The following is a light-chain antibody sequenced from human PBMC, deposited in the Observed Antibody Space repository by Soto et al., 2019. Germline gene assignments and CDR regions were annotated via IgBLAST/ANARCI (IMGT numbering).Light chain of an antibody. J-gene: IGLJ1*01. Sequence: QSALTQPPSVSAATGQKVTISCSGSSSNIGNNYVSWYQQLPGTAPKLLIYGNNKRPSGIPDRFSGSKSGTSATLGITGLQTGDEADYYCGTWDSSLSAYVFGTGARSPS. CDR2: GNN. V-gene: IGLV1-51*01. CDR3: GTWDSSLSAYV. CDR1: SSNIGNNY.